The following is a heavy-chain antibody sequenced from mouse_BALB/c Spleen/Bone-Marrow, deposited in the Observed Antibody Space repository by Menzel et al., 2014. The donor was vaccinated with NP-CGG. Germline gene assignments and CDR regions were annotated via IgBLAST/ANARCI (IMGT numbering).Heavy chain of an antibody. Sequence: QVQLQQSGAELVRPGVSVKISCKGSGYTFTDYSIHWVRQSHAKSLEWIGVISTYYGDANHNQKFKGKATMTVDKSSSTAYMELARLTSEDSAIYYCARRGSMDYWGQGTSVTVSS. CDR2: ISTYYGDA. CDR1: GYTFTDYS. CDR3: ARRGSMDY. J-gene: IGHJ4*01. V-gene: IGHV1-67*01.